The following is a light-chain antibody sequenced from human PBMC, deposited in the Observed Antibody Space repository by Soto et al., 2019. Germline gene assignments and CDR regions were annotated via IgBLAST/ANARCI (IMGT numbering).Light chain of an antibody. CDR1: QTITTN. CDR2: GAS. CDR3: QQYDAWPPVYT. V-gene: IGKV3-15*01. J-gene: IGKJ2*01. Sequence: EIVMTQSPATLSVSPGERATLSCRASQTITTNLAWYQQKPGQAPRLLISGASTRATGIPARFSGSGSGTDFTLIIGSVQSEDFAVYYCQQYDAWPPVYTFGQGTKLEIK.